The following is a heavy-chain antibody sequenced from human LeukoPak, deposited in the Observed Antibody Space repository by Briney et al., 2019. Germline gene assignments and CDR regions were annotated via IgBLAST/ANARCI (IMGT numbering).Heavy chain of an antibody. V-gene: IGHV3-30*02. CDR3: AKTPFTMVRGVSDY. Sequence: GGSLRPSCAASGFIFSSYGMHWVRQAPDKGLEWVAFIRYDGSRKYYADSVKGRFTISRDNSKNTLYLQMNSLRAEDTAVYYCAKTPFTMVRGVSDYWGQGTLVTVSS. J-gene: IGHJ4*02. D-gene: IGHD3-10*01. CDR2: IRYDGSRK. CDR1: GFIFSSYG.